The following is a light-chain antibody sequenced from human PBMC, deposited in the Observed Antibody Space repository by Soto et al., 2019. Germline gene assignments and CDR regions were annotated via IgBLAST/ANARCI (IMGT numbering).Light chain of an antibody. J-gene: IGLJ1*01. CDR2: STT. V-gene: IGLV7-43*01. CDR1: TGPVTSGFY. Sequence: QAVVTQEASLTVFPGGTVTLTCASSTGPVTSGFYPHWVQQPPGQAPRTLIYSTTNKHSWTPARVSGSLLVGKAALTLSGVQHEDKADYCFLLYFGGSYAFAAGTKLTVL. CDR3: LLYFGGSYA.